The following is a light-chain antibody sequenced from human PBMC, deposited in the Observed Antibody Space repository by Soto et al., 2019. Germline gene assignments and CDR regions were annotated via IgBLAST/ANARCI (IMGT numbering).Light chain of an antibody. Sequence: PGERATLSCRASPSVSSSYLAWYQQKPGQAPRLLIYGASSRATGIPDRFSGSGSGTDVTLTISRLEPEDFAVYYGQQYGSSPQTFGQVTNVDIK. CDR1: PSVSSSY. J-gene: IGKJ2*01. V-gene: IGKV3-20*01. CDR2: GAS. CDR3: QQYGSSPQT.